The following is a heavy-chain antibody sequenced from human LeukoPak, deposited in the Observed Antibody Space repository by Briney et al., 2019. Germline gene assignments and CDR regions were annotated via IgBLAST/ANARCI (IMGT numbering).Heavy chain of an antibody. CDR2: ISGSGGST. J-gene: IGHJ4*02. CDR3: AREQYSSGWEAFDY. D-gene: IGHD6-19*01. CDR1: GFTFSSYA. V-gene: IGHV3-23*01. Sequence: GGSLRLSCAASGFTFSSYAMSWVRQAPGKGPEWVSAISGSGGSTYYADSVKGRFTISRDNSKNTLYLQMNSLRAEDTAVYYCAREQYSSGWEAFDYWGQGTLVTVSS.